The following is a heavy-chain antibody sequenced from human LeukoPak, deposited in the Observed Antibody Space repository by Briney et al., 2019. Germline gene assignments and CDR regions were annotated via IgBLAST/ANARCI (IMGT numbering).Heavy chain of an antibody. D-gene: IGHD2-21*02. CDR2: TYYRSKWYH. J-gene: IGHJ5*01. CDR1: GDCVSTNSAA. CDR3: ARGNRDFDS. Sequence: SQTLSVTCAISGDCVSTNSAAWNWIRQSPSRGLEWLGRTYYRSKWYHDYAPSVQSRITINPDTSKNQFSLHLNSVTPEDTAVYYCARGNRDFDSWGQGTLVTVSS. V-gene: IGHV6-1*01.